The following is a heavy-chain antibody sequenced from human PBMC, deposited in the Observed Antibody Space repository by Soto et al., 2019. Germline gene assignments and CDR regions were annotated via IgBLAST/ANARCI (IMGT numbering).Heavy chain of an antibody. Sequence: QVQLVQSGAEVKKPGASVKVSCKASGYTFTGYYMHWVRQAPGQGLEWMGWINPNSGGTNYAQKFQGWVTMTRDTSLSTAYMELSRLRSDDTAVYYCARGGRDYDSSGDYFDYWGQGTLVTVSS. CDR3: ARGGRDYDSSGDYFDY. J-gene: IGHJ4*02. CDR2: INPNSGGT. V-gene: IGHV1-2*04. CDR1: GYTFTGYY. D-gene: IGHD3-22*01.